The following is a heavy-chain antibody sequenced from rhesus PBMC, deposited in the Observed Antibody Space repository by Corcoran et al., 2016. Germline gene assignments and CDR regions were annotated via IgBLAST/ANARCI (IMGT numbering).Heavy chain of an antibody. CDR3: ARDHTYYYDSGYY. J-gene: IGHJ4*01. CDR2: TYYRSKWYH. D-gene: IGHD3-28*01. CDR1: GDSVSSNSAT. Sequence: QVQLQESGPGLVKPSQTLSLTCAISGDSVSSNSATWNWLRQSPSRGLEWLGRTYYRSKWYHYYAQSVQNRITINPGTSKNQFSLQRNSVTPEDMAVYYCARDHTYYYDSGYYWGQGVLVTVSS. V-gene: IGHV6-1*01.